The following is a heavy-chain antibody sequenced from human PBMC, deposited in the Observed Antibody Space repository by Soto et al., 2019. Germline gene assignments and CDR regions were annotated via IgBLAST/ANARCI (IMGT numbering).Heavy chain of an antibody. CDR3: AKGARDVDS. V-gene: IGHV3-23*01. CDR2: ISSSGST. Sequence: EVQLLESGGGLVQPGGSLRLSCAASGFTFSSQTMSWVRQAPGKGLEWVSVISSSGSTSYTDSVEARFNISKDSSKNTLYLQLNSLRVEDTAVYYCAKGARDVDSWGQGTLVTVSS. CDR1: GFTFSSQT. D-gene: IGHD5-12*01. J-gene: IGHJ4*02.